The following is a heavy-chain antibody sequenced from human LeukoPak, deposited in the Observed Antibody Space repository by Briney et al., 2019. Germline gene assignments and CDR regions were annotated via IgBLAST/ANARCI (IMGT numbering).Heavy chain of an antibody. CDR3: ARDLEYYYDSSGYNWFDP. D-gene: IGHD3-22*01. J-gene: IGHJ5*02. V-gene: IGHV3-21*01. CDR1: GFTFSSYS. CDR2: ISSSSSYI. Sequence: GGSLRLPCAASGFTFSSYSMKWVRQAPGKGLEWVSSISSSSSYIYYADSVKGRFTISRDNAKNSLYLQMNSLRAEDTAVYYCARDLEYYYDSSGYNWFDPWGQGTLVTVSS.